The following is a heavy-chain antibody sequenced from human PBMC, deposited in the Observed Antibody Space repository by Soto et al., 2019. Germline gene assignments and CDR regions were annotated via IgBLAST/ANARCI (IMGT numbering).Heavy chain of an antibody. J-gene: IGHJ4*02. V-gene: IGHV4-59*01. Sequence: SETLSLTCTVSGGSISRYYWNWIRQPPGQGLEWIGYIYYSGSTNFNPSLKSRVTMSVDTSKNQFSLKLTSVTAADTAVYYCARAPAVAGAASDYWGQGTLVTVSS. CDR1: GGSISRYY. D-gene: IGHD6-19*01. CDR2: IYYSGST. CDR3: ARAPAVAGAASDY.